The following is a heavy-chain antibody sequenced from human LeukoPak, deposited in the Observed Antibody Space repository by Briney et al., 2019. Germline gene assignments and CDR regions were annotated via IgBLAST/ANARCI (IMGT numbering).Heavy chain of an antibody. CDR1: GYSFTSYW. CDR3: ARLELTMVRDSAPFSGMDV. D-gene: IGHD3-10*01. Sequence: GESLKISCKGSGYSFTSYWIGWVRQMPGKGLEWMGIIYPGDSDTRYSPSFQGQVTISADKSISTAYLQWSSLKASDTAMYYCARLELTMVRDSAPFSGMDVWGKGTTVTVSS. V-gene: IGHV5-51*01. J-gene: IGHJ6*04. CDR2: IYPGDSDT.